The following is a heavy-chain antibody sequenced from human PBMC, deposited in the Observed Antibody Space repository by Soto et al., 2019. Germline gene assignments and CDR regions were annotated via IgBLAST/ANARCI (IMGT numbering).Heavy chain of an antibody. D-gene: IGHD2-15*01. CDR3: ARGHEVGGNADAFDV. CDR2: IIPFFGTS. V-gene: IGHV1-69*05. J-gene: IGHJ3*01. Sequence: QVQLVQSGAEVKKPGSSVKVSCKASGGTFRTESINWVRQAPGQGLEWMGGIIPFFGTSDYAQKFQDRLRITPDESTPAAYMELSGLRVQDTAVDYCARGHEVGGNADAFDVWGPGTMVTVSS. CDR1: GGTFRTES.